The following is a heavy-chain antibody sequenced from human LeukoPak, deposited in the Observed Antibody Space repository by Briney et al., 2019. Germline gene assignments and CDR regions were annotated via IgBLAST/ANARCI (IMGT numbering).Heavy chain of an antibody. CDR3: AREMNYDFWSGYSNYYYYGMDV. CDR1: GGTFSSYA. D-gene: IGHD3-3*01. J-gene: IGHJ6*02. Sequence: SVKVSCKASGGTFSSYAISWVRQAPGQGLEWMGRIIPILGIANYAQKFQGRVTITADKSTSTAYMELSSLRSEDTAVYYCAREMNYDFWSGYSNYYYYGMDVWGQGTTVTVSS. V-gene: IGHV1-69*04. CDR2: IIPILGIA.